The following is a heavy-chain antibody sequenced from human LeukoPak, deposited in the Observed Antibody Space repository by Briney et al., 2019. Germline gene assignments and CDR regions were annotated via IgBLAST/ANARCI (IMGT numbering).Heavy chain of an antibody. CDR3: AKQLGYCSDGSCYFPY. CDR1: GFTFSSSA. J-gene: IGHJ4*02. Sequence: GGSLRLSCAASGFTFSSSAMSWVRQAPGKGLEWVSVISNNGGYTYYADSVQGRFTISRDNSKSTLCLQMNSLRAEDTAVYYCAKQLGYCSDGSCYFPYWGQGTLVTVSS. V-gene: IGHV3-23*01. CDR2: ISNNGGYT. D-gene: IGHD2-15*01.